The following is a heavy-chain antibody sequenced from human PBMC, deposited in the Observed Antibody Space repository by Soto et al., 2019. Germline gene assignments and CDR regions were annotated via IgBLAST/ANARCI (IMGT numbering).Heavy chain of an antibody. D-gene: IGHD3-22*01. J-gene: IGHJ4*02. Sequence: QVQLQESGPGLVKPSETLSLTCGVSGDSMGSYYWSWIRQPPGKGLEWIGYINFSGSTNYNPSLKSRVTISVDTSKNQFSLRLNSVTAADTAVYFCARDLREDRGGYYSFPGVFDNWGQGTLVTVSS. CDR1: GDSMGSYY. V-gene: IGHV4-59*01. CDR3: ARDLREDRGGYYSFPGVFDN. CDR2: INFSGST.